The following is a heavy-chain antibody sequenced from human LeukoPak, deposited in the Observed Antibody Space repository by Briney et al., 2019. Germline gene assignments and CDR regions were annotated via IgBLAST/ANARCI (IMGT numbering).Heavy chain of an antibody. CDR2: IGGSGGST. Sequence: PGGSLRLSCAASGFTFTSYDMSWVRQAPGKGLEWVAAIGGSGGSTYYADSVKGRFTISRDKSKATLYLQINSLRAEDTAVYYCVKGLDDYYHYGMDVWGQGTTVTVAS. V-gene: IGHV3-23*01. CDR3: VKGLDDYYHYGMDV. D-gene: IGHD1-1*01. CDR1: GFTFTSYD. J-gene: IGHJ6*02.